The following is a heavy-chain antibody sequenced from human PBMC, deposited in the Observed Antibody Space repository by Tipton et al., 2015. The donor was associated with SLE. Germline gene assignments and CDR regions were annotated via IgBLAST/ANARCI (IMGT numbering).Heavy chain of an antibody. V-gene: IGHV4-4*08. J-gene: IGHJ5*02. CDR2: IYTSGTT. D-gene: IGHD4-17*01. CDR1: GGSISSYY. Sequence: TLSLTCTVSGGSISSYYWSWIRQSPGKGLEWIGYIYTSGTTNYNPSLKSRVTISVDTSKNQFSLELRSVTAADTAVYYCARPSSMTTGAFDPWGQGTLVTISS. CDR3: ARPSSMTTGAFDP.